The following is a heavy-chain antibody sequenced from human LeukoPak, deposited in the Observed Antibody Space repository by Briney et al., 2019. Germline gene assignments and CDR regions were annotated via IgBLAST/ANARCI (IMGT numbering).Heavy chain of an antibody. D-gene: IGHD2-15*01. Sequence: PGRSLRLSCAASGFTFSSYDMHWVRQAPGKGLEWVAVISYDGRDKYYADSVKGRFTISRDNAKNSLYLQMNSLRDEDTAVYYCARGGYCSGGSCYPAMDVWGQGTTVTVSS. J-gene: IGHJ6*02. V-gene: IGHV3-30*04. CDR3: ARGGYCSGGSCYPAMDV. CDR2: ISYDGRDK. CDR1: GFTFSSYD.